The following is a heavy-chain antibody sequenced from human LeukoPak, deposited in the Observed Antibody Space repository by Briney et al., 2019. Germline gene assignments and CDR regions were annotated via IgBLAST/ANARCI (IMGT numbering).Heavy chain of an antibody. CDR2: IYPGDSDP. Sequence: GESLKISCKGSGYSFTNHWIGWVRQMPGKGLEWMGIIYPGDSDPRYSPSFQGQVTISADKSISTAYLQWSGLKASDTAMYYCARRYRDGYNHYYLDYWGQGTLVTVSS. J-gene: IGHJ4*02. CDR1: GYSFTNHW. D-gene: IGHD5-24*01. V-gene: IGHV5-51*01. CDR3: ARRYRDGYNHYYLDY.